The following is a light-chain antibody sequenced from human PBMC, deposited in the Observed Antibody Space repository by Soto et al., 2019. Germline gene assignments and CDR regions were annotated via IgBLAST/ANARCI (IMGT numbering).Light chain of an antibody. V-gene: IGKV1-5*01. J-gene: IGKJ1*01. CDR1: QGISRW. Sequence: DIQMTQSPSTLSASLGDRVTITCRASQGISRWLAWYQQRPGKAPKLLIYDASTLHSGVSSRFSGSGSGTEFTLTISSLQPNDSATYYCQQYTTYLTFGQGTKVQIK. CDR2: DAS. CDR3: QQYTTYLT.